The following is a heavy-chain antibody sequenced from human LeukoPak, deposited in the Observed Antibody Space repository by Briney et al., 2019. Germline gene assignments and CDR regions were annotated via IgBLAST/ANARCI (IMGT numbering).Heavy chain of an antibody. D-gene: IGHD1-26*01. Sequence: GGSLRLSCAASGFTFSTYDMHWVRQATGKGLEWVSAIGTAGDTYYPGSVKGRFTISRDNAKNSLYLQMNSLRAEDTAVYYCARDLPKGELKGGFGYWGQGTLVTVSS. CDR3: ARDLPKGELKGGFGY. CDR2: IGTAGDT. J-gene: IGHJ4*02. CDR1: GFTFSTYD. V-gene: IGHV3-13*01.